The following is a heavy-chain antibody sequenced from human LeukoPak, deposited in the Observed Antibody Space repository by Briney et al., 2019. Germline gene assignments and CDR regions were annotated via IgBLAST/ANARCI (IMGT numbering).Heavy chain of an antibody. CDR1: TFTFDNYA. V-gene: IGHV3-23*01. Sequence: PGGSLRLSCAASTFTFDNYAMSWVRQAPGKGLEWVSTISGSGGSTYYADSVKGRFTISRDNSKNTLYLQMNSLRAEDTAVYYCAKALYSGYDSHYYYYMDVWGKGTTVTVSS. D-gene: IGHD5-12*01. J-gene: IGHJ6*03. CDR3: AKALYSGYDSHYYYYMDV. CDR2: ISGSGGST.